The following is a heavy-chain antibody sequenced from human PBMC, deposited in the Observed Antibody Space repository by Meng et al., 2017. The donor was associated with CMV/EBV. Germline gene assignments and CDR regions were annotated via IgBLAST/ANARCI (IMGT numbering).Heavy chain of an antibody. Sequence: SCAASGFTFSSYSMNWVRQAPGKGLEWVSYISSSSSTIYYADSVKGRFTISRDNAKNSLYLQMNSLRAEDTAVYYCAAYGDYNWFDPWGQGTLVTVSS. CDR1: GFTFSSYS. D-gene: IGHD4-17*01. V-gene: IGHV3-48*04. CDR2: ISSSSSTI. J-gene: IGHJ5*02. CDR3: AAYGDYNWFDP.